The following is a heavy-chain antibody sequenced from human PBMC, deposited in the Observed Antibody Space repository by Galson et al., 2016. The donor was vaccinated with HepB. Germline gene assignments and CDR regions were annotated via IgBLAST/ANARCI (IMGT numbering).Heavy chain of an antibody. CDR3: VRVGFTFGMNWLDP. V-gene: IGHV4-30-4*08. CDR2: IDYSGSN. D-gene: IGHD3-16*01. CDR1: GNSISRTHH. J-gene: IGHJ5*02. Sequence: TLSLTCSVSGNSISRTHHWGWVRQPPGKGLGWLGYIDYSGSNYSRPSLKSRLTMSIDTSNNQFSLILGSVTAADTAKYFCVRVGFTFGMNWLDPWGQGALVTVSS.